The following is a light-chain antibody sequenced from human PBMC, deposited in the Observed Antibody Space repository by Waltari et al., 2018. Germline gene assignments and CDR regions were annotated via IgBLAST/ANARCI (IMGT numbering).Light chain of an antibody. Sequence: DIVMTQSPDSLAVSLGERATINCKSSQSVLYSSNNKNYLAWLQQKPGQPPKLLIYWASTRESGVPDRFSGSGSGTDFTLTIGSLQAEDVAVYYCQQYYTTPLTFGGGTKVEIK. CDR3: QQYYTTPLT. J-gene: IGKJ4*01. CDR1: QSVLYSSNNKNY. V-gene: IGKV4-1*01. CDR2: WAS.